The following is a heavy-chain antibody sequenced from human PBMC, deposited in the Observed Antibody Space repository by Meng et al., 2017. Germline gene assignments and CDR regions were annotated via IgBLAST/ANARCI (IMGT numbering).Heavy chain of an antibody. CDR3: ARAHSSGWYSFFDY. J-gene: IGHJ4*02. Sequence: HVQLVQFGFELKEPGASVKVSCKASGYTFSTNVMNWVRQAPGQGLEWMGWINTKTGKPTYAQGFTGRLAFSLDTSASTAFLQINSLKAEDTAVYYCARAHSSGWYSFFDYWGQGTLVTVSS. V-gene: IGHV7-4-1*02. CDR1: GYTFSTNV. CDR2: INTKTGKP. D-gene: IGHD6-19*01.